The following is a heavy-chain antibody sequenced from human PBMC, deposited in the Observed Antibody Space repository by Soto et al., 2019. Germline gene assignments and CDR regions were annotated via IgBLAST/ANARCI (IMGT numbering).Heavy chain of an antibody. J-gene: IGHJ4*02. CDR2: INHSGST. CDR1: GGSFSGYY. D-gene: IGHD2-2*01. V-gene: IGHV4-34*01. Sequence: QVQLQQWGAGLLKPSETLSLTCAVYGGSFSGYYWSWIRQPPGKGLEWIGEINHSGSTNYNPSLKSRVTISVDTSKNQFSLKLSSVTAADTAVYYCARAWSGGYCSSTSCYAIDYWGQGTLVTVSS. CDR3: ARAWSGGYCSSTSCYAIDY.